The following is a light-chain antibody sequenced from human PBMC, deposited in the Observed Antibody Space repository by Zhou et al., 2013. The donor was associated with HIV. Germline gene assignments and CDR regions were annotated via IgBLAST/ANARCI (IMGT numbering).Light chain of an antibody. CDR1: QSISNW. V-gene: IGKV1-5*03. CDR2: KAS. J-gene: IGKJ1*01. Sequence: DIQMTQSPSTLSASVGDRVTITCRASQSISNWLAWYQQKPGKAPKLLLYKASALQSGVPSRFSGSGSGTEFTLTISSLQPEDFATYYCLQHNSYPWTFGQGTKVEIK. CDR3: LQHNSYPWT.